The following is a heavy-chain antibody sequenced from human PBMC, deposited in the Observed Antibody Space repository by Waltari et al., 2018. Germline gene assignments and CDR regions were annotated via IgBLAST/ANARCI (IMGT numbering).Heavy chain of an antibody. J-gene: IGHJ6*02. CDR1: GFTFSSFG. D-gene: IGHD1-1*01. Sequence: EEQLVESGGGLVQPGDSLRLSCAASGFTFSSFGLNWFRQPPGKGPLWVSRISTDASDTTYADSVKGLFTISRDNARNTLYLQMNRLRAEDTAVYFCARVSRRTYRSPVPGRHYYYGMDVWGQGTTVTVSS. CDR2: ISTDASDT. CDR3: ARVSRRTYRSPVPGRHYYYGMDV. V-gene: IGHV3-74*03.